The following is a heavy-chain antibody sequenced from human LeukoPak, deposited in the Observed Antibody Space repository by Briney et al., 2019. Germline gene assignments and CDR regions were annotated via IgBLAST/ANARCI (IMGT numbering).Heavy chain of an antibody. D-gene: IGHD5-12*01. CDR1: GFSINNYW. V-gene: IGHV3-7*01. CDR3: TRGHSGYDFALDI. CDR2: IKGDASEK. J-gene: IGHJ3*02. Sequence: GGSLRLSCAVSGFSINNYWMTWYRQAPGKGLECVAHIKGDASEKHYVDSVKGRFTISRDNAENSLYLQMNSLRAGDTAVYYCTRGHSGYDFALDIWGQGTMVTVSS.